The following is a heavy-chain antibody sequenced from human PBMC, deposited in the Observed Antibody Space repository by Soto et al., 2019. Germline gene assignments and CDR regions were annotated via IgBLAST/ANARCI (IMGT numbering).Heavy chain of an antibody. J-gene: IGHJ6*03. D-gene: IGHD3-10*01. CDR1: GFTVSSTY. Sequence: GGSLSLSCAPSGFTVSSTYMTWVRQAPGKGLEWVSVIYSGGSTYYADSVKGRFTISRDNSKNTLYLQMNSLRAEDTAVYYCARALVRGVINTLSYYMDVWGKGTTVTVSS. CDR3: ARALVRGVINTLSYYMDV. CDR2: IYSGGST. V-gene: IGHV3-66*01.